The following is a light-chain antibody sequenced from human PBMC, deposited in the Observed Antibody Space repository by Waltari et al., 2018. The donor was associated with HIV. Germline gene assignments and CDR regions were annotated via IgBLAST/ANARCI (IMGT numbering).Light chain of an antibody. CDR2: GNS. Sequence: QPVLTQPPSVSGAPGQGVTISCSGSDSNIGAFYDVHWYRQLPGTATKLLIYGNSDRPSGVPDRFSGSRSGTSASLAITGLQAEDEADYYCQSYDINLRGYVFGTGTKVTVL. V-gene: IGLV1-40*01. J-gene: IGLJ1*01. CDR1: DSNIGAFYD. CDR3: QSYDINLRGYV.